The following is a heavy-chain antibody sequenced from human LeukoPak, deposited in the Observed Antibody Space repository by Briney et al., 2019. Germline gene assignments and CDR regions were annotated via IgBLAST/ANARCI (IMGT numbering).Heavy chain of an antibody. CDR1: GYTFSSYA. V-gene: IGHV3-23*01. CDR3: ARNVSGQYFDI. CDR2: ISGSGDTT. Sequence: GGSLRLSCAASGYTFSSYAMNWVRQTPAKGLECISAISGSGDTTHYADPVKGRFTISRDNSKNTLYLQMNSLRAEDTAVYYCARNVSGQYFDIWGRGTLVTVSS. D-gene: IGHD2/OR15-2a*01. J-gene: IGHJ2*01.